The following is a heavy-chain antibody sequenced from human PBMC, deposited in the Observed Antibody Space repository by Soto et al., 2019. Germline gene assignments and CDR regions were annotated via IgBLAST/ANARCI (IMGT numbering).Heavy chain of an antibody. CDR2: IYSGGST. V-gene: IGHV3-66*04. CDR3: ARHTYDFWSGYPTYFDY. CDR1: GFTVSSNY. Sequence: GGSLRLSCAASGFTVSSNYMSWVRQAPGKGLEWVSVIYSGGSTYYADSVKGRFTISRDNSKNTLYLQMNSLRAEDTVVFYCARHTYDFWSGYPTYFDYWGQGTLVTVS. J-gene: IGHJ4*02. D-gene: IGHD3-3*01.